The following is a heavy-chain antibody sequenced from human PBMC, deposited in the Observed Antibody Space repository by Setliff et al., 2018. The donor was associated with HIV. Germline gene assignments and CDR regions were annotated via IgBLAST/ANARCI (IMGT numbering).Heavy chain of an antibody. CDR1: GFTFSSYA. D-gene: IGHD3-10*01. Sequence: GGSLRLSCAASGFTFSSYAMRWVRQAPGKGLEWVAVISYDGSNKYYADSVKGRFTISRDNSKNTLYLQMNSMRAEDTAVYYCARDPKYYYGWGRGFDYWGQGTLVTVSS. CDR3: ARDPKYYYGWGRGFDY. V-gene: IGHV3-30*04. CDR2: ISYDGSNK. J-gene: IGHJ4*02.